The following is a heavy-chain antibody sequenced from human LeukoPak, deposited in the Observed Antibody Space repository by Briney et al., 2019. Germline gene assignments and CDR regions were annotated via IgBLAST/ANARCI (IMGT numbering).Heavy chain of an antibody. CDR3: ARRESSSGWYGGYFAY. V-gene: IGHV3-7*01. CDR1: RFSFSNHW. Sequence: GGSLRLSCAASRFSFSNHWMTWVRQAPGKGRGWAANIKEDGSEKYYVDSLKGRFTISRDNAKNSLYLQMNSLRAEDTAVYYCARRESSSGWYGGYFAYWGQGTLVSVSS. CDR2: IKEDGSEK. J-gene: IGHJ4*02. D-gene: IGHD6-19*01.